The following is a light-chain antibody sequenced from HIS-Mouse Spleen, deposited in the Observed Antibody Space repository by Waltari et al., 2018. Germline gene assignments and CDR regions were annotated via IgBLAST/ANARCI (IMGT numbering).Light chain of an antibody. CDR3: CSYAGSSTSVV. CDR2: EGS. CDR1: SSDVGRYNL. V-gene: IGLV2-23*01. J-gene: IGLJ2*01. Sequence: QSALTQPASGSGSPGQSIPISCTGTSSDVGRYNLVSWYQQHPGKAPKPMIYEGSNRPSGVSNLFFGSKSGNTASLTISGLQAEDEADYYCCSYAGSSTSVVFGGGTKLTVL.